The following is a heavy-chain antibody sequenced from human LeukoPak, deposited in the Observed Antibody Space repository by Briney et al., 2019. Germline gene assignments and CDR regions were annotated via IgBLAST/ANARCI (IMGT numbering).Heavy chain of an antibody. D-gene: IGHD3-10*01. V-gene: IGHV1-46*01. J-gene: IGHJ4*02. CDR2: INPSGGST. CDR1: GYTFTSYY. CDR3: ARDKATMVRGVTNFDY. Sequence: ASVKVSCKASGYTFTSYYMHWVRQAPGQGLEWVGIINPSGGSTSYAQKFQGRVTMTRDTSTSTVYMELSSLRSEDTAVYYCARDKATMVRGVTNFDYWGQGTLVTVSS.